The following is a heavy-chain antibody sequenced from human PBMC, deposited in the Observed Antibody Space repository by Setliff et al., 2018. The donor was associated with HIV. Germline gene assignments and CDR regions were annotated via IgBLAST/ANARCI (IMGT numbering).Heavy chain of an antibody. J-gene: IGHJ3*02. Sequence: SETLSLTCTVSGGSISNSNYLWGWIRQPPGKGLEWIGRIYSSGSTYYQPSLQGRVSMSIDSSKNHFSLSLRYVTAADTAVYYCARSFSGRYFWSGYYTGPDPKGENAFDTWGQGTMVTVSS. D-gene: IGHD3-3*01. CDR2: IYSSGST. CDR3: ARSFSGRYFWSGYYTGPDPKGENAFDT. CDR1: GGSISNSNYL. V-gene: IGHV4-39*02.